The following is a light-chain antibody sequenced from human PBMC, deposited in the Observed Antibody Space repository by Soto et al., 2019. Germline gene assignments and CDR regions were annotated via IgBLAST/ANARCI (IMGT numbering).Light chain of an antibody. CDR1: QSVFSW. Sequence: DIQMTQSPSTLSASVGDRVTITCRASQSVFSWLAWYQQKPGTAPKLLIYDASTLEAGVPSRFRCSGSGTEFTLTIGGLQPDDFATYHCQQYSSLSWSFGQGTKVEVK. CDR3: QQYSSLSWS. J-gene: IGKJ1*01. CDR2: DAS. V-gene: IGKV1-5*01.